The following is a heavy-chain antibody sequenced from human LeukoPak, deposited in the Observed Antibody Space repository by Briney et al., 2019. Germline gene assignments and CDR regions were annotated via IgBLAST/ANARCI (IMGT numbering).Heavy chain of an antibody. CDR3: TRHADAFDI. Sequence: GGSLTLSCAASAFTFTGSAIHWVRQASGKGLEWVGRIRSKANNYATAYAASVEGRFTISRDDSKNTAYLQMNSLKTEDTAVYYCTRHADAFDIWGQGTMVTVSS. CDR1: AFTFTGSA. V-gene: IGHV3-73*01. CDR2: IRSKANNYAT. J-gene: IGHJ3*02.